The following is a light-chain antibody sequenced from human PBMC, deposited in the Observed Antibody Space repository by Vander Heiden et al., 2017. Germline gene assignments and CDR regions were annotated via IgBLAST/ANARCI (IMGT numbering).Light chain of an antibody. V-gene: IGKV1-9*01. CDR2: AAS. J-gene: IGKJ3*01. CDR3: QQLNSYPPGLT. Sequence: DIQLTQSPSFLSASVGDRVTITCRASQGISSYLAWYQQKPGKAPKLLIYAASTLQSGVPSRFSGSGSGTEFTLTISSLQPEDFATYYCQQLNSYPPGLTFGPGTKVEIQ. CDR1: QGISSY.